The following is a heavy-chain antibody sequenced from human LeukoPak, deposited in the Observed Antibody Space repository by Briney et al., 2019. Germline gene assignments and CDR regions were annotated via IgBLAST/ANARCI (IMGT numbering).Heavy chain of an antibody. CDR1: GGSISSYY. CDR3: ARGGYYGSGNDFRFDP. D-gene: IGHD3-10*01. J-gene: IGHJ5*02. CDR2: IYYSGST. V-gene: IGHV4-59*01. Sequence: SGTLSLTCTVSGGSISSYYWSWIRQPPGKGLEWIGYIYYSGSTNYKPSLKSRVTISVDTSKNQFSLKLSSVTAADTAVYYCARGGYYGSGNDFRFDPWGQGTLVTVSS.